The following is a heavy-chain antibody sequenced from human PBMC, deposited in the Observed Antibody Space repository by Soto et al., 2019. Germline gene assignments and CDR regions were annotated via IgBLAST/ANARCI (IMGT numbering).Heavy chain of an antibody. D-gene: IGHD3-3*01. CDR3: ARELRYYDFWSGFPKREGYYYGMDV. Sequence: GASVKVSCKASGGTFSSYTISWVRQAPGQGLEWMGRIIPILGIANYAQKFQGRVTITADKSTSTAYMELSSLRSEDTAVYYCARELRYYDFWSGFPKREGYYYGMDVWGQGTTVTVSS. CDR2: IIPILGIA. J-gene: IGHJ6*02. CDR1: GGTFSSYT. V-gene: IGHV1-69*04.